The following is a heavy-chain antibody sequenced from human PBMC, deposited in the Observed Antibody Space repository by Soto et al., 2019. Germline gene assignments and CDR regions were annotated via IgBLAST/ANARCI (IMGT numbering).Heavy chain of an antibody. CDR1: GGNFRSQSIS. Sequence: QVQLVQSGAEVKKPGSSVKVSCKASGGNFRSQSISISWVRQAPGQGLEWMGRAIPVLGVANYAQKFQGRVTITADKVTSTVYMELSSLRSEDTAVYYCARDRDVAAPGTVDTDYYYGMDVWGQGTTVTVSS. CDR2: AIPVLGVA. V-gene: IGHV1-69*08. D-gene: IGHD6-13*01. J-gene: IGHJ6*02. CDR3: ARDRDVAAPGTVDTDYYYGMDV.